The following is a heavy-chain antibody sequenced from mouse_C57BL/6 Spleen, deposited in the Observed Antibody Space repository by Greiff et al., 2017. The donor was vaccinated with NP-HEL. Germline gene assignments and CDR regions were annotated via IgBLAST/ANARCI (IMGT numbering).Heavy chain of an antibody. J-gene: IGHJ4*01. D-gene: IGHD2-5*01. Sequence: EVQVVESGEGLVKPGGSLKLSCAASGFTFSSYAMSWVRQTPEKRLEWVAYISSGGDYIYYADTVKGRFTISRDNARNTLYLQMSSLKSEDTAMYYCTRGGVTTGYYAMDYWGQGTSVTVSS. CDR1: GFTFSSYA. V-gene: IGHV5-9-1*02. CDR2: ISSGGDYI. CDR3: TRGGVTTGYYAMDY.